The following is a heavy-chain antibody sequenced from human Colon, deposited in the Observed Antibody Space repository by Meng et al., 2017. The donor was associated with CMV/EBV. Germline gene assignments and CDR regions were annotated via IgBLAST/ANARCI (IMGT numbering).Heavy chain of an antibody. J-gene: IGHJ4*02. D-gene: IGHD6-19*01. Sequence: ETLSLTCTVSGGSISSGGYYMSWVRQAPGKGLEWVSGISGGGTSTYYADSVKGRFTISRDTPKNMLFLQLNSLRAEDTAVYYCARGVIAVGQRHYFDHWGQGTLVTVSS. V-gene: IGHV3-23*01. CDR3: ARGVIAVGQRHYFDH. CDR2: ISGGGTST. CDR1: GGSISSGGYY.